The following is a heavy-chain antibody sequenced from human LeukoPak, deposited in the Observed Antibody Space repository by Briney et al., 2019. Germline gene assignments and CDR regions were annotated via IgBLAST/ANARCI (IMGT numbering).Heavy chain of an antibody. Sequence: PSETLSLTCAVYGGSFSGYYWSWIRQPPGKGLDWIGEINHSGSTNYNPSLKSRVTISVDTSKNQFSPKLSSVTAADTAVYYCARGPNCSSTSCYDENWGQGTLVTVSS. CDR1: GGSFSGYY. CDR2: INHSGST. D-gene: IGHD2-2*01. J-gene: IGHJ4*02. V-gene: IGHV4-34*01. CDR3: ARGPNCSSTSCYDEN.